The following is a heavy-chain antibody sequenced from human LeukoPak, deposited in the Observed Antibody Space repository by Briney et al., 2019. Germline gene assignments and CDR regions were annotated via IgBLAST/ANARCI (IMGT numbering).Heavy chain of an antibody. CDR2: IDGDARTI. V-gene: IGHV3-74*01. Sequence: GGSLRLSCAASGFTFSTTWVHWVRQAPGQGLVWVSRIDGDARTIDYADSVKGRSIISRDNAKNTLYLQMNSLRPEDTAVYYCATAGAFYFQNWGQGTLVTVSS. CDR1: GFTFSTTW. J-gene: IGHJ4*02. CDR3: ATAGAFYFQN. D-gene: IGHD1-1*01.